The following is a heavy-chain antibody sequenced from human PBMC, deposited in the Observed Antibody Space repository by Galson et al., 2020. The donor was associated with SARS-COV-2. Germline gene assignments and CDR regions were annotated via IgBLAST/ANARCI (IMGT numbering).Heavy chain of an antibody. Sequence: ASVKVSCKVSGYTLTELSMHWVRQAPGKGLEWMGGFDPEDGETIYAQKFQGRVTMTEDTSTDTAYMELSSLRSEDTAVYYCATSPAVWGRSDAFDIWGQGTMVTVSS. J-gene: IGHJ3*02. D-gene: IGHD6-25*01. CDR1: GYTLTELS. CDR2: FDPEDGET. CDR3: ATSPAVWGRSDAFDI. V-gene: IGHV1-24*01.